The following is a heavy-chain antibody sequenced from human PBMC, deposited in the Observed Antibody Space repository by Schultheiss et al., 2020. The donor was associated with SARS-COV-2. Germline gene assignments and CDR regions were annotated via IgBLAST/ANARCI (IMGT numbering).Heavy chain of an antibody. Sequence: GGSLRLSCAASGFTFSSYGMHWVRQAPGKGLEWVAVIWYDGSNKYYADSVKGRFTISRDNSKNTLYLQMNSLRAEDTAVYYCATDKVAVAGGWLVRSNKEDIDYWGQGKLVTVSS. CDR3: ATDKVAVAGGWLVRSNKEDIDY. J-gene: IGHJ4*02. V-gene: IGHV3-33*01. D-gene: IGHD6-19*01. CDR2: IWYDGSNK. CDR1: GFTFSSYG.